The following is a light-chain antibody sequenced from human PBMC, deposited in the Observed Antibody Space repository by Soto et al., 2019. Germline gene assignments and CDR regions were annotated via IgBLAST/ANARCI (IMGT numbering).Light chain of an antibody. CDR1: ETIGYNY. CDR3: QQYDTSYT. CDR2: DAS. J-gene: IGKJ2*01. Sequence: EIVLTQSPGTLSLSPGERATLSCRASETIGYNYLAWYQQQPGLAPTLLIYDASTRAPGIPDRFSGSGSGTDFTLTISRLEPGDFAVYYCQQYDTSYTFGPGTELEI. V-gene: IGKV3-20*01.